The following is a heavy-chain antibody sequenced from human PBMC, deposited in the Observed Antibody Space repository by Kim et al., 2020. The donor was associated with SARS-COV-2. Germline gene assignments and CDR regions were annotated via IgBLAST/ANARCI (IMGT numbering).Heavy chain of an antibody. CDR1: GYTLTELS. J-gene: IGHJ5*02. CDR2: FDPEDGET. Sequence: ASVKVSCKVSGYTLTELSMHWVRQAPGKGLAWMGGFDPEDGETIYAQKFQGRVTMTEDTSTDTAYMELSSLRSEDTAVYYCATSAAAGRLYWFDPWGQGTLVTVSS. CDR3: ATSAAAGRLYWFDP. V-gene: IGHV1-24*01. D-gene: IGHD6-13*01.